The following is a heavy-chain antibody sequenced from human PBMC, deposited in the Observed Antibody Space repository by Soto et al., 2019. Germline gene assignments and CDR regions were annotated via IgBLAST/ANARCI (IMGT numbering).Heavy chain of an antibody. Sequence: ASVKVSCKASGYSFNTYAITWVRQAPGQGLEWMGWISPYIGNTNYAQKFQGRVTMTADESTSTAYMELSSLRSEDTAVYYCARQAYYDSRFYYYMDVWGKGTTVTVSS. D-gene: IGHD3-22*01. CDR2: ISPYIGNT. CDR3: ARQAYYDSRFYYYMDV. J-gene: IGHJ6*03. V-gene: IGHV1-18*01. CDR1: GYSFNTYA.